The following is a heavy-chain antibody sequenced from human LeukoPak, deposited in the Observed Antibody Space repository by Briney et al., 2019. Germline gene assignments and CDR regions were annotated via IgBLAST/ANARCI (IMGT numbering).Heavy chain of an antibody. CDR3: ASPVLPYGLRWKWALDY. D-gene: IGHD4-23*01. V-gene: IGHV1-69*04. CDR2: IIPILGIA. Sequence: GASVKVSCKASGGTFSSYAISWVRQAPGQGLEWMGRIIPILGIANYAQKFQGRVTITADKSTSTAYMELSSLRSEDTAVYYCASPVLPYGLRWKWALDYWGQGTLVTVSS. CDR1: GGTFSSYA. J-gene: IGHJ4*02.